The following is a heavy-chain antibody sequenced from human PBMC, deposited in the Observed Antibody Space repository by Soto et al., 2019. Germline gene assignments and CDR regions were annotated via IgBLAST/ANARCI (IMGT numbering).Heavy chain of an antibody. D-gene: IGHD3-10*01. CDR2: MYWKDGNT. V-gene: IGHV3-20*04. Sequence: GGSLRLCCGGSGFTLGNYGLSWGRQVSGKGLEGVSGMYWKDGNTHYADSVKGRFTISRDNAKNSLFLQLNSLRAEDTALYYCAGGGVRGVITRTRDYYGMDVWGQGTTVTVSS. CDR3: AGGGVRGVITRTRDYYGMDV. J-gene: IGHJ6*02. CDR1: GFTLGNYG.